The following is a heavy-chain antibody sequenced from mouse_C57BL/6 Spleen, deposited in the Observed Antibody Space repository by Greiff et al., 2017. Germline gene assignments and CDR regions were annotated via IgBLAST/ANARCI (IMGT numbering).Heavy chain of an antibody. CDR3: ARHEGYYYGSSFAY. V-gene: IGHV2-6-1*01. CDR1: GFSLTSYG. J-gene: IGHJ3*01. D-gene: IGHD1-1*01. Sequence: QVQLKQSGPGLVAPSQSLSITCTVSGFSLTSYGVHWVRQPPGKGLEWLVVIWSDGSTTYNSALKSRLSISKDNSKSKVFLKMNSLQTDDTAMYYCARHEGYYYGSSFAYWGQGTLVTVSA. CDR2: IWSDGST.